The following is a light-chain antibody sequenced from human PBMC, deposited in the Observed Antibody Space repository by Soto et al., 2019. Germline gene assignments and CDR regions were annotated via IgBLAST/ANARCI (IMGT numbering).Light chain of an antibody. CDR1: SSDVGAYNQ. CDR2: EVT. V-gene: IGLV2-14*01. J-gene: IGLJ3*02. CDR3: TSYVSGNTVV. Sequence: QSVLTQPASVSGSPGQSITISCTGTSSDVGAYNQVCWYQQHPGKVPKLLMFEVTNRPSGVSSRFSGSKSGNTASLTISGLRAEDEADYYCTSYVSGNTVVFGGGTKLTVL.